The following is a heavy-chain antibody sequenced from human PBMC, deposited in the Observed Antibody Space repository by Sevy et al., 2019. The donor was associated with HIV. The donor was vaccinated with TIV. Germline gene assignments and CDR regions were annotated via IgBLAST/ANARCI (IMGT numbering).Heavy chain of an antibody. J-gene: IGHJ3*01. CDR2: ISGPGYNT. CDR1: GFTFNTHA. D-gene: IGHD2-8*01. CDR3: AKALNPALESMLQVNLRTLKGFDV. V-gene: IGHV3-23*01. Sequence: GGSLRLSCAASGFTFNTHAMNWVRQAPGKGLEWVSTISGPGYNTYYADSVKGRFTISRDNSQNTLHLQMNSLRADDKAVYYCAKALNPALESMLQVNLRTLKGFDVWGQGTMVTVSS.